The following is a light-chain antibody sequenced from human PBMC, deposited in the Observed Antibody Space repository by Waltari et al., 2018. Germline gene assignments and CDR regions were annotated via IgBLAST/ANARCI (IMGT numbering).Light chain of an antibody. CDR3: SSYAGTYTGV. V-gene: IGLV2-11*01. J-gene: IGLJ3*02. Sequence: QSALTQPRSVSESPGQSVTISCTGTSSDVGGYNYISWYQHHPGKAPKLIIYDVTKPPSGVPALFSASKSSNAASLTISGLRAEAEADYSCSSYAGTYTGVFGGGTKLTVL. CDR2: DVT. CDR1: SSDVGGYNY.